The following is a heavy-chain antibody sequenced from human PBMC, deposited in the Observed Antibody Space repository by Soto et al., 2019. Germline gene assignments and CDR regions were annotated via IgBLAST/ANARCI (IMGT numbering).Heavy chain of an antibody. Sequence: SGSLKQKHPGKGLEWIGYIYYSGSTYYNPSLKSRVTISVDTSKNRFSLKLSSVTAADTAVYYCAKSYNWNPQEKYNWFDPWGQGTLVTVSS. D-gene: IGHD1-20*01. CDR1: S. V-gene: IGHV4-31*02. J-gene: IGHJ5*02. CDR2: IYYSGST. CDR3: AKSYNWNPQEKYNWFDP.